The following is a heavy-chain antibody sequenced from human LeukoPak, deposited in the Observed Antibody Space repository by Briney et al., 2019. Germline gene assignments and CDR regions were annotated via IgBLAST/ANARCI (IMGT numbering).Heavy chain of an antibody. CDR3: ARDRMVRGVMRLYWCIDL. V-gene: IGHV3-48*01. CDR2: ISSSSSTI. J-gene: IGHJ2*01. CDR1: GFTFSSYS. D-gene: IGHD3-10*01. Sequence: GGSLRLSCAASGFTFSSYSMNWVRQAPGKGLEWVSYISSSSSTIYYADSVKGRFTISRDNAKNSLYLQMNSLRAEDTAVYYCARDRMVRGVMRLYWCIDLWGRGTLVTVSS.